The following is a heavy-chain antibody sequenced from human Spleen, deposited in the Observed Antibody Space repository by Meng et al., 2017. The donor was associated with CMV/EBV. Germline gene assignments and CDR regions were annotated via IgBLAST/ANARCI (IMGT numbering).Heavy chain of an antibody. CDR3: AKRWLPPYFDY. V-gene: IGHV4-59*12. Sequence: QVQLQESGPGLVKPSETLSLTCTASGGSISSYYWSWIRQPPGKGLEWIGYIYYSGSTNYNPSLKSRVTISVDTSKNQFSLKLSSVTAADTAVYYCAKRWLPPYFDYWGQGTMVTVSS. CDR2: IYYSGST. D-gene: IGHD5-24*01. J-gene: IGHJ4*02. CDR1: GGSISSYY.